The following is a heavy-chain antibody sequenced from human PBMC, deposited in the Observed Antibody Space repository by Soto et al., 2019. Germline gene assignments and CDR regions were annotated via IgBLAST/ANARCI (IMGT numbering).Heavy chain of an antibody. V-gene: IGHV4-31*03. D-gene: IGHD3-3*01. CDR1: GGSISSGGYY. CDR3: AKGGRFPEARYYFLDV. Sequence: PSETLSLTCTVSGGSISSGGYYWSWIRQHPGKGLEWIGYIYYSGSTYYNPSLKSRVTISIDTSKNQFSLNLRSVTAADTGVFYCAKGGRFPEARYYFLDVWGNGTTVTVSS. J-gene: IGHJ6*03. CDR2: IYYSGST.